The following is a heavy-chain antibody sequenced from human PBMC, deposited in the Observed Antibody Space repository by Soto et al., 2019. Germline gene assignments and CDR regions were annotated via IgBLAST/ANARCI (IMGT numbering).Heavy chain of an antibody. Sequence: QVQLVQSGAEVKKPGSSVKVSCKASGGTFSSYAISWVRQAPGQGLEWMGGIIPIFGTANYAQKFQGRVTITADESTSTAYMELSSLRSEDTDVYYCATDKFLAARPQVGAFDIWGQGTMVTVSS. CDR1: GGTFSSYA. D-gene: IGHD6-6*01. V-gene: IGHV1-69*01. J-gene: IGHJ3*02. CDR2: IIPIFGTA. CDR3: ATDKFLAARPQVGAFDI.